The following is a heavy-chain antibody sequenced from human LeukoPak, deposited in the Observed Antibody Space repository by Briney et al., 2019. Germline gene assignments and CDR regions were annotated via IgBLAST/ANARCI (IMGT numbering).Heavy chain of an antibody. Sequence: PSETLSLTCTVSGGSISSGGYYWSWIRQPPGKGLEWIGYIYHSGSTYYSPSLKSRVTISVDTSKDQFSLRLSSVTAADTAVYYCARRIIAARRGSYFDSWGQGTLVTVSS. V-gene: IGHV4-30-2*03. D-gene: IGHD6-6*01. J-gene: IGHJ4*02. CDR1: GGSISSGGYY. CDR3: ARRIIAARRGSYFDS. CDR2: IYHSGST.